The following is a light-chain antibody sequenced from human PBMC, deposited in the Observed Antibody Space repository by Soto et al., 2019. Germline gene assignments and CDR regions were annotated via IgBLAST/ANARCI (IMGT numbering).Light chain of an antibody. Sequence: QSVLTQPPSVSATPGQRVTISCSGSSSNIESNYVFWYQQLPGMAPNLFIYRTMQRPSGVPDRFSGSKSGASASLAISGLRSEDDAYYYCATYDDSLSIWVFGGGTKLTVL. CDR2: RTM. V-gene: IGLV1-47*01. J-gene: IGLJ3*02. CDR3: ATYDDSLSIWV. CDR1: SSNIESNY.